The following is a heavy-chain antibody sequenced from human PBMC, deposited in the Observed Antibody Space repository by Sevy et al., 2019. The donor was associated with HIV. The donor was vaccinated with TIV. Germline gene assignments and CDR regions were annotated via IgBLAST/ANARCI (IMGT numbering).Heavy chain of an antibody. CDR3: ARAITLTTFPYYGMDV. CDR1: GFTFSDYY. CDR2: ISNSGSTI. Sequence: GGSLRLSCAASGFTFSDYYMSWIRQAPGKGLEWVSYISNSGSTIYYADSVKGRFTISRGNAKNSLYLQMNSLRAEDTAVYYCARAITLTTFPYYGMDVWGQGTTVTVSS. V-gene: IGHV3-11*01. J-gene: IGHJ6*02. D-gene: IGHD1-7*01.